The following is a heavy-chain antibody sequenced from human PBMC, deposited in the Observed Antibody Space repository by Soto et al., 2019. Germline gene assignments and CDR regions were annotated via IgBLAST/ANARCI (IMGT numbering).Heavy chain of an antibody. CDR2: IYWDDDK. J-gene: IGHJ4*02. V-gene: IGHV2-5*02. Sequence: SGATLVNPTQTLTLTCTFSGFSLSTSGVGVGWIRQPPGKALEWLALIYWDDDKRYNPSLKSRLTITKDTSKNQVVLTMTNMDPVDTATYYCAHTYCSSTSCPTFDYWGQGTLVTVSS. CDR1: GFSLSTSGVG. D-gene: IGHD2-2*01. CDR3: AHTYCSSTSCPTFDY.